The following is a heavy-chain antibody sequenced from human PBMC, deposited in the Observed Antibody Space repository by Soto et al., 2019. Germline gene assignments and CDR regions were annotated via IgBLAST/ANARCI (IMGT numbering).Heavy chain of an antibody. CDR1: GGSFSPYY. D-gene: IGHD3-3*01. CDR2: IYYSGNT. CDR3: ARTQWLKDFWRGYSYPFDF. V-gene: IGHV4-59*01. Sequence: SETLSLTCTVSGGSFSPYYWSWIRQPLGKGLEWIGYIYYSGNTNYNPSLMSRVTISVDTSNNQFSLRPTSVTAADTAVYYCARTQWLKDFWRGYSYPFDFWGRGTLVTVYS. J-gene: IGHJ4*02.